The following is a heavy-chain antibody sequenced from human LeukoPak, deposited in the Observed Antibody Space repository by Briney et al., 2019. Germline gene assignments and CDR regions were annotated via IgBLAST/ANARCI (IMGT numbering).Heavy chain of an antibody. Sequence: SETLSLTCTVSGGSISSYYWSWIRQPAGKGLEWIGRIYTSGSTNYNPSLKSRVTMSVDTSKNQFSLKLSSATAADTAVYYCAREMVRGVYNWFDPWGQGTLVTVSS. CDR1: GGSISSYY. V-gene: IGHV4-4*07. CDR3: AREMVRGVYNWFDP. D-gene: IGHD3-10*01. CDR2: IYTSGST. J-gene: IGHJ5*02.